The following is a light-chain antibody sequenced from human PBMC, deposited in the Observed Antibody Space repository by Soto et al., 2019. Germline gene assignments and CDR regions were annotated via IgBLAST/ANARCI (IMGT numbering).Light chain of an antibody. Sequence: QSALTQPASVSGSPGQSITISCTGTSSDVGGYDYVSWYQQHPGKAPKLMIYDVDNRPSGVSNRFSGSKSGNTASLTISGLQAEDEADYYCSSYTSSSSNWVFGGGTTLTVL. J-gene: IGLJ3*02. V-gene: IGLV2-14*03. CDR1: SSDVGGYDY. CDR2: DVD. CDR3: SSYTSSSSNWV.